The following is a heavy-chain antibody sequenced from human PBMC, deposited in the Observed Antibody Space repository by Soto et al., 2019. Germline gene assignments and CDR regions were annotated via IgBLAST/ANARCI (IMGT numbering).Heavy chain of an antibody. D-gene: IGHD4-17*01. CDR3: ARGSTTVTYLGFDY. V-gene: IGHV3-21*04. CDR2: INSGGTQI. J-gene: IGHJ4*02. CDR1: GFTFSSYS. Sequence: EVQLVESGGGLVKPGRSLRLTCEASGFTFSSYSMHWVRQAPGKGLEWVSSINSGGTQIYYADSVKGRFSISRDTVKRSLFLQKDKQRAEGTGVHFCARGSTTVTYLGFDYWGQGALLSVS.